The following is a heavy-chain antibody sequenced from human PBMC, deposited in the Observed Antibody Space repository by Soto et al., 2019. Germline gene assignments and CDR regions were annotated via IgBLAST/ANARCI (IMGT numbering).Heavy chain of an antibody. Sequence: QVQLVQSGAEVKKPGASVKVSCKASGYTFTGYYMHWVRQAPGQGLEWMGWINPNSGGTNYAQKFQGWVTMTRDTSISTDYMELSRLRSEATAVNYCARELLWSQHGMDVWGQGTTVTVAS. CDR2: INPNSGGT. V-gene: IGHV1-2*04. J-gene: IGHJ6*02. CDR3: ARELLWSQHGMDV. D-gene: IGHD3-10*01. CDR1: GYTFTGYY.